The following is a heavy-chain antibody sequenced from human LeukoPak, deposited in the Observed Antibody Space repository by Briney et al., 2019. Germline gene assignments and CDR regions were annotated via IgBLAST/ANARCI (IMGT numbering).Heavy chain of an antibody. Sequence: GGSLRLSCAASGLLFSNVWMGWLRQAPGKGLEWVGRIDRKTDGGTTDYTPPVKGRFIISRDESKNTVYLQMNSLESEDSAVYYCTVYFGESLSAYSGQGVLVTVSS. CDR2: IDRKTDGGTT. J-gene: IGHJ4*02. D-gene: IGHD3-10*01. CDR1: GLLFSNVW. V-gene: IGHV3-15*04. CDR3: TVYFGESLSAY.